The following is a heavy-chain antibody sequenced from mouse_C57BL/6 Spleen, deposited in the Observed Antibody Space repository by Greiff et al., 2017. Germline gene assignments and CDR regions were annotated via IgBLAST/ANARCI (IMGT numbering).Heavy chain of an antibody. CDR2: IDPETGGT. J-gene: IGHJ1*03. CDR1: GYTFTDYE. D-gene: IGHD1-1*01. V-gene: IGHV1-15*01. CDR3: TRRHYGSSYRYFDV. Sequence: QVHVKQSGAELVRPGASVTLSCKASGYTFTDYEMHWVKQTPVHGLEWIGAIDPETGGTAYNQKFKGKAILTADKSSSTAYMELRSLTSEDSAVYYCTRRHYGSSYRYFDVWGTGTTVTVSS.